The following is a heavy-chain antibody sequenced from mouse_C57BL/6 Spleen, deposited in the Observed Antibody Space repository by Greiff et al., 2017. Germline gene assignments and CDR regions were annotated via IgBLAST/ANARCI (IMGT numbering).Heavy chain of an antibody. CDR1: GFTFSDYY. CDR3: ARDQGVVAHWYFDV. J-gene: IGHJ1*03. D-gene: IGHD1-1*01. V-gene: IGHV5-16*01. CDR2: INYDGSST. Sequence: EVKLMESEGGLVQPGSSMKLSCTASGFTFSDYYMAWVRQVPEKGLEWVANINYDGSSTYYLDSLKSRFIISRDNAKNILYLQMSSLKSEDTATYYCARDQGVVAHWYFDVWGTGTTVTVSS.